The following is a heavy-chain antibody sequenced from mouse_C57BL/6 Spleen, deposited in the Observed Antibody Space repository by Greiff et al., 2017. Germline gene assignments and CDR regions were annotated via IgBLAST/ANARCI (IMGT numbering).Heavy chain of an antibody. CDR3: ARNWDVGAMDY. D-gene: IGHD4-1*01. Sequence: QVQLQQSGPELVKPGASVKISCKASGYAFSSSWMNWVKQRPGKGLEWIGRIYPGDGDTNYNGKFKGKATRTADKSSSTAYMQLSSLTSEDSAVYFCARNWDVGAMDYWGQGTSVTVSS. CDR1: GYAFSSSW. J-gene: IGHJ4*01. CDR2: IYPGDGDT. V-gene: IGHV1-82*01.